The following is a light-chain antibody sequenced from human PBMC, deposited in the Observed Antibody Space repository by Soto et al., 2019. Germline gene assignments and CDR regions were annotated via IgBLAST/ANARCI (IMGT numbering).Light chain of an antibody. CDR1: QSVDTTF. V-gene: IGKV3-20*01. Sequence: EIVLTQSPGSLSLSPGQRATLSCRASQSVDTTFFAWYQKKPGQAPRLLIQGASKRATGTPDRFSGSGSGTYIILIISRLEPDDFAVYYCQQYMSSLTFGQGTKVEIK. J-gene: IGKJ1*01. CDR2: GAS. CDR3: QQYMSSLT.